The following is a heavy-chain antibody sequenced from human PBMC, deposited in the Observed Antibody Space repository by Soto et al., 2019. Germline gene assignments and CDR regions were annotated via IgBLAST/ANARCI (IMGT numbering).Heavy chain of an antibody. CDR1: GYTLTSYG. Sequence: ASVKVSCKASGYTLTSYGISWVRQAPGQGLEWMGWISAYNGNTNYAQKPQGRGTMTTDTSTSTAYMELRSLRSDDTAVYYCASGEVVVVTAIQGYYYYYGMDGWG. J-gene: IGHJ6*02. V-gene: IGHV1-18*04. CDR3: ASGEVVVVTAIQGYYYYYGMDG. CDR2: ISAYNGNT. D-gene: IGHD2-21*02.